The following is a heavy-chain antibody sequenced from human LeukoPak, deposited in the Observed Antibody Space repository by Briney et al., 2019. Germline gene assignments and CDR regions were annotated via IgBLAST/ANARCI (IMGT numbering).Heavy chain of an antibody. Sequence: ASVKVSCKASGYTFTSYYMHWVRQAPGQGLEWMGIINPSGGSTSYAQKFQGRVTMTRDTSTSTVYMELSSLRSEDTAVYYCFPAPPDYYDSSGYYRYFDYWGQGTLVTVSS. CDR1: GYTFTSYY. D-gene: IGHD3-22*01. CDR3: FPAPPDYYDSSGYYRYFDY. CDR2: INPSGGST. J-gene: IGHJ4*02. V-gene: IGHV1-46*01.